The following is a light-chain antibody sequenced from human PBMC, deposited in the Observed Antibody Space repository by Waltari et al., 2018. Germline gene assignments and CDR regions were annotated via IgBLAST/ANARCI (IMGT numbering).Light chain of an antibody. CDR1: SGLDVDTYK. J-gene: IGLJ3*02. Sequence: QAVLTQPASLSASPGASASLTCTLRSGLDVDTYKIYWYQQRPGRPPQFLLKYKPDSGVQLGSGVPSRFSASIDTSANANLLLISGLQSEDEADYYCMILYNNAVVFGGGTNLTVL. CDR3: MILYNNAVV. V-gene: IGLV5-45*01. CDR2: YKPDSGV.